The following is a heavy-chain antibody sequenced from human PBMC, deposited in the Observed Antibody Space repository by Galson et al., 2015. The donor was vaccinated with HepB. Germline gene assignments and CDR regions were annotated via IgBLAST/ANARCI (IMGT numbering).Heavy chain of an antibody. D-gene: IGHD3-3*01. V-gene: IGHV7-4-1*02. CDR3: ARARPRAGYDFWSGYRFDY. CDR2: INTNTGNP. J-gene: IGHJ4*02. CDR1: GYTFTSYA. Sequence: SVKVSCKASGYTFTSYAMNWVRQAPGQGLEWMGWINTNTGNPTYAQGFTGRFVLSLDTSVSTAYLQISSLKAEDTAVYYCARARPRAGYDFWSGYRFDYWGQGTLVTVSS.